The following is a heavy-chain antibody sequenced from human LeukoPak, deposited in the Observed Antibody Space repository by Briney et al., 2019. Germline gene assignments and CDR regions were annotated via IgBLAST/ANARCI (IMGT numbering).Heavy chain of an antibody. J-gene: IGHJ6*03. V-gene: IGHV4-4*07. Sequence: SETLSLTCTVSGGSISSYYWSWIRQPAGEGLEWIGRIYTSGSTNYNPSLKSRVTMSVDTSKNQFSLKLSSVTAADTAVYYCARAPVPAANYYYYYMDVWGKGTTVTVSS. D-gene: IGHD2-2*01. CDR1: GGSISSYY. CDR2: IYTSGST. CDR3: ARAPVPAANYYYYYMDV.